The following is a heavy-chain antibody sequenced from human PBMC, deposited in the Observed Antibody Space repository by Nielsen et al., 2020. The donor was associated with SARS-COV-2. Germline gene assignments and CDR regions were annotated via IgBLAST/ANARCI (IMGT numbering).Heavy chain of an antibody. Sequence: GESLKISCAASGFTVSSNYMSWVRQAPGKGLEWVSVIYSGGSTYYADSVKGRFTISRDNSKNTLYLQMNSLRAEDTALYYCAKDSSVRYFDWLSKTPGYYYYGMDVWGQGTTVTVSS. D-gene: IGHD3-9*01. CDR2: IYSGGST. CDR3: AKDSSVRYFDWLSKTPGYYYYGMDV. V-gene: IGHV3-53*05. J-gene: IGHJ6*02. CDR1: GFTVSSNY.